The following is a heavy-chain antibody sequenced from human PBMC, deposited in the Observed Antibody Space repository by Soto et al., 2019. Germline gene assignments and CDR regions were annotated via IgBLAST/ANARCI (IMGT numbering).Heavy chain of an antibody. Sequence: SETLSLTCAVYCGSFSGYYWSWIRQPPGKGLEWIGEINHSGSTNYNPSLKSRVTISVDTSENQFSLKLSSVTAADTAVYYCARDYGSGAQYGIDVWGQGTTVTVSS. CDR1: CGSFSGYY. CDR3: ARDYGSGAQYGIDV. J-gene: IGHJ6*02. D-gene: IGHD3-10*01. V-gene: IGHV4-34*01. CDR2: INHSGST.